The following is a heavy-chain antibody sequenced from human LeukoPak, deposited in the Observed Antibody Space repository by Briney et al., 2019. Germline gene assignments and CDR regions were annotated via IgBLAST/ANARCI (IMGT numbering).Heavy chain of an antibody. CDR1: GFSFSSYY. D-gene: IGHD3-10*01. V-gene: IGHV3-48*03. CDR2: ISSSGRTR. Sequence: PGGSLRLSCAVSGFSFSSYYMNWVRQPPGKGLEWVAQISSSGRTRYYADSVKGRFNITRDNTKNSLYLQMKDLRAEDTAVYYCARGQYYYASGDFDYWGQGSLVTVSS. J-gene: IGHJ4*02. CDR3: ARGQYYYASGDFDY.